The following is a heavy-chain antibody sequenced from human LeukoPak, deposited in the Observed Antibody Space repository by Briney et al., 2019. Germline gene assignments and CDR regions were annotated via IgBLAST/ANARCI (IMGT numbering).Heavy chain of an antibody. D-gene: IGHD2-2*01. CDR1: GGSISSYY. Sequence: SETLSLTCTVSGGSISSYYWSWIRQPAGKGLEWIGYIYYSGSTNYNPSLKSRVTISVDTSKNQFSLKLTSVTAADTAVYYCARQAGSYAFYYYDYWGQGTLVTVSS. V-gene: IGHV4-59*08. CDR3: ARQAGSYAFYYYDY. J-gene: IGHJ4*02. CDR2: IYYSGST.